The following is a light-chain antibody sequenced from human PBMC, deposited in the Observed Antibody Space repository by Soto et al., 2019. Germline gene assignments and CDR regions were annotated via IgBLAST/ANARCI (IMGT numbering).Light chain of an antibody. V-gene: IGKV3-15*01. Sequence: EIVMTQSLATLSLSPGERATLSCRASQSVGSNLAWYQQKPGQPPRLLIYAVSSRATGFPARFSGSGSGTEFTLTISSLQSEDFAVYYCQQYHQWPPITFGQGTRLEIK. CDR2: AVS. CDR1: QSVGSN. CDR3: QQYHQWPPIT. J-gene: IGKJ5*01.